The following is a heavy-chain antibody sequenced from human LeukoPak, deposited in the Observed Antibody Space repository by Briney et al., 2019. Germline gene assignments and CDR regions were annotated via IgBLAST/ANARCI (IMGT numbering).Heavy chain of an antibody. J-gene: IGHJ4*02. CDR1: GYTFTSYG. D-gene: IGHD1-26*01. V-gene: IGHV1-18*01. Sequence: GASVNVSCKASGYTFTSYGISWVRQPPGQGLEWMGWISAYNGNTNYAQKLQGRVTMTTDTSTSTAYMELRSLRSEDTAMYYCARDLIVGSTPPDYWGQGTLVTVSS. CDR2: ISAYNGNT. CDR3: ARDLIVGSTPPDY.